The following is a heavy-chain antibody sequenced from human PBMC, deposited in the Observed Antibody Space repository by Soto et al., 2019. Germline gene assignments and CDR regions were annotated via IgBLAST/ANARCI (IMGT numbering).Heavy chain of an antibody. CDR3: ARERDGYNPGGY. Sequence: EVQLVESGGGLVKPGGSLRLSCAASGFIFSSYSMNWVRQAPGKGLEWVSCISSSGSHAYYADSVKGRFTISRDNAKESLFLQMNSLRAEDTAVDYCARERDGYNPGGYWGQGTLVTVSS. J-gene: IGHJ4*02. CDR1: GFIFSSYS. D-gene: IGHD1-1*01. CDR2: ISSSGSHA. V-gene: IGHV3-21*01.